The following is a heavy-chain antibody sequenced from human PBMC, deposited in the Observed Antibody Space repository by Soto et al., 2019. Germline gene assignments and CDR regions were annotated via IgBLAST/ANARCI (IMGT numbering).Heavy chain of an antibody. V-gene: IGHV3-21*01. D-gene: IGHD2-2*01. CDR1: GFTFSSYS. CDR2: ISSSSSYI. J-gene: IGHJ3*02. CDR3: ARDGVPAAMDSGFDI. Sequence: GGSLRLSCAASGFTFSSYSMNWVRQAPGKGLEWVSSISSSSSYIYYADSVKGRFTISRDNAKNSLYLQMNSLRAEDTAVYYCARDGVPAAMDSGFDIWGQGTMGTVSS.